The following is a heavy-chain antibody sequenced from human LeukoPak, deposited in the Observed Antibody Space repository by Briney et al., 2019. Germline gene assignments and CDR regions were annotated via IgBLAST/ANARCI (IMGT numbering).Heavy chain of an antibody. CDR2: ISGTGGST. CDR3: ARDRDLGEGAFDI. CDR1: GFTFSSYA. J-gene: IGHJ3*02. Sequence: PGGSLRLSCAASGFTFSSYAMSWVRQAPGKGLEWVSAISGTGGSTYYAGSVKGRFTISRDNSKNTLYLQMNSLRAEDTAVYYCARDRDLGEGAFDIWGQGTMVTVSS. V-gene: IGHV3-23*01.